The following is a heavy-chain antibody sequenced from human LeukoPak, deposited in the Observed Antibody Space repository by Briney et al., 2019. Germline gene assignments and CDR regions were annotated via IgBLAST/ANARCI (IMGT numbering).Heavy chain of an antibody. CDR2: IYYSGST. CDR1: GYSISSGYY. Sequence: PSETLSLTCTVSGYSISSGYYWGWIRQPPGQGLEWIGSIYYSGSTYYNPSLKSRVTISVDTSKNQFSLKLSSVTAADTAVYYCARHGDPVGDYFDYWGQGTLVTVSS. D-gene: IGHD3-16*01. CDR3: ARHGDPVGDYFDY. J-gene: IGHJ4*02. V-gene: IGHV4-38-2*02.